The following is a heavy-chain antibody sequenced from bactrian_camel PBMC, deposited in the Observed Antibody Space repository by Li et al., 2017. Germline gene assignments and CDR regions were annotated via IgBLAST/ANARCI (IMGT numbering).Heavy chain of an antibody. D-gene: IGHD3*01. Sequence: HVQLVESGGGSVEAGGSLTLSCGFSGEKYCNADMSWYRQAPGKEREVVAATWANGDRTHYHDSVKGRFTIWLDDQKDTLYLQMNSVKFEGTAMYYCAAAKGLPDLLRGGYLSARSYNYWGRGTQVTVS. CDR3: AAAKGLPDLLRGGYLSARSYNY. J-gene: IGHJ4*01. CDR1: GEKYCNAD. V-gene: IGHV3S54*01. CDR2: TWANGDRT.